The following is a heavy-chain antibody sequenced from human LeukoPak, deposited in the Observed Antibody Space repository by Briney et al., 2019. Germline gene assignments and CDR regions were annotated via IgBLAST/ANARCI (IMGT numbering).Heavy chain of an antibody. CDR2: IYHSGST. J-gene: IGHJ6*02. D-gene: IGHD5-24*01. Sequence: SETLSLTFTVSGYSISSGYYWGWIRQPPGKGLEWIGSIYHSGSTYYNPSLESRVTISVDTSKNQFSLKLSSVTAADTAVYYCQYNPLDGMDVWGQGTTVTVSS. CDR1: GYSISSGYY. V-gene: IGHV4-38-2*02. CDR3: QYNPLDGMDV.